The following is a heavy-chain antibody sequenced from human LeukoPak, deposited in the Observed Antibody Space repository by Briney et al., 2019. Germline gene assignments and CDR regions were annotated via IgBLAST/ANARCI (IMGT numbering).Heavy chain of an antibody. V-gene: IGHV1-69*13. CDR3: ASDDSSGYRFDY. J-gene: IGHJ4*02. CDR1: GGTFSSYA. CDR2: IIPIFGTA. D-gene: IGHD3-22*01. Sequence: SVKVSCKASGGTFSSYAISWVRQAPGQGLEWMGGIIPIFGTANYAQKFQGRVTITADESTSTAYMELSSLRSEDTAVYYCASDDSSGYRFDYWGQGTLVTVSS.